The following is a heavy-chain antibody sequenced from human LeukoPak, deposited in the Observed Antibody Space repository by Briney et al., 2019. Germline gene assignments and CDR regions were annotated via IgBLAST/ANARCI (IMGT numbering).Heavy chain of an antibody. CDR1: GFTFSNFA. CDR2: IGASSAST. V-gene: IGHV3-23*01. Sequence: GGSLRLSCAASGFTFSNFAMGWVRQAPGKGLEWVSYIGASSASTYYADSVKGQFTISRDNSRNTLYLQMNSLRAEDTAVYFCTKDRFPNDSSRDFDYWGQGTLVTVSS. CDR3: TKDRFPNDSSRDFDY. D-gene: IGHD6-13*01. J-gene: IGHJ4*02.